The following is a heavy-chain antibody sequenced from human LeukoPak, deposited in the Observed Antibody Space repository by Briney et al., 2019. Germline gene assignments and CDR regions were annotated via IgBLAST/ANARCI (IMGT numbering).Heavy chain of an antibody. CDR3: AGPHFDYSSGWYSDY. CDR1: GFTFSGSD. D-gene: IGHD6-19*01. CDR2: IRSKAISFAT. Sequence: GGCLRLSCAASGFTFSGSDMHWVPQASGKGLEWVGRIRSKAISFATAYAASVKGRFTISRDDSKNTAYLQMNSLKTEDTAVYYCAGPHFDYSSGWYSDYWGQGTLVTISS. V-gene: IGHV3-73*01. J-gene: IGHJ4*02.